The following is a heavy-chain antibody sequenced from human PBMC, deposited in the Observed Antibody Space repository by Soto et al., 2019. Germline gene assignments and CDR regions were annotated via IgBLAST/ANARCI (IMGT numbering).Heavy chain of an antibody. V-gene: IGHV3-21*01. Sequence: GGSLRLSCAASGFTFSSYSMNWVRQAPGKGLEWVSSISSSSSYIYYADSVKGRFTISRDNAKNSLYLQMNSLRAEDTAVYYCARGSMNYYGMDVWGQGTTVTVSS. CDR3: ARGSMNYYGMDV. D-gene: IGHD3-3*02. J-gene: IGHJ6*02. CDR2: ISSSSSYI. CDR1: GFTFSSYS.